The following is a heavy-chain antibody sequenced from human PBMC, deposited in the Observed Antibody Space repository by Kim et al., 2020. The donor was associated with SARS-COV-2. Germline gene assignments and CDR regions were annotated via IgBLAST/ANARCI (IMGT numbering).Heavy chain of an antibody. CDR2: INTNTGNP. CDR1: GYTFTSYA. D-gene: IGHD3-22*01. V-gene: IGHV7-4-1*02. J-gene: IGHJ4*02. CDR3: ARVKDVNYYDSSGYYYDY. Sequence: ASVKVSCKASGYTFTSYAMNWVRQAPGQGLEWMGWINTNTGNPTYAQGFTGRFVFSLDTSVSTAYLQISSLKAEDTAVYYCARVKDVNYYDSSGYYYDYWGQGTLVTVSS.